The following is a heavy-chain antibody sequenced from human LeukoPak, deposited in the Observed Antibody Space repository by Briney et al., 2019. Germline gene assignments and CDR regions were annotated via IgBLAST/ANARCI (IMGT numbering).Heavy chain of an antibody. CDR1: GFTVSSNY. CDR2: IYSGGST. V-gene: IGHV3-66*01. Sequence: PGGSLRLSCAASGFTVSSNYMSWVRQAPGKGLEWVSVIYSGGSTYYADSVKGRFTISRDNSENTLYLQMNSLRAEDTAVYYCARGPASYSGSYRAFDYWGQGTLVTVSS. D-gene: IGHD1-26*01. J-gene: IGHJ4*02. CDR3: ARGPASYSGSYRAFDY.